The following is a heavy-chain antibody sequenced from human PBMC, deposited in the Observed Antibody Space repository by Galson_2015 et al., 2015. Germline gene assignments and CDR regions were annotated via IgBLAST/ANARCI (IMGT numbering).Heavy chain of an antibody. CDR3: ARDSEVSYDSSGLDY. J-gene: IGHJ4*02. CDR2: IWYDGSNK. CDR1: GFTFSSYS. D-gene: IGHD3-22*01. Sequence: SLRLSCAASGFTFSSYSMNWVRQAPGKGLEWVAVIWYDGSNKYYADSVKGRFTISRDNSKNTLYLQMNSLRAEDTAVYYCARDSEVSYDSSGLDYWGQGTLVTVSS. V-gene: IGHV3-33*08.